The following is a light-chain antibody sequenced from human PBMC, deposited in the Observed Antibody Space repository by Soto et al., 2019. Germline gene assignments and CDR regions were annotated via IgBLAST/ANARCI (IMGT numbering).Light chain of an antibody. CDR1: QSVSSY. Sequence: EIVLTQSPATLSLSPGERATLSCRASQSVSSYLASYQQKPGQTPRLLIYDASNRATGIPARFSGSGSGTDFTLTISSLEPEDFAVYYCQQRSIWPRTFGQGTKLEIK. CDR2: DAS. V-gene: IGKV3-11*01. J-gene: IGKJ2*01. CDR3: QQRSIWPRT.